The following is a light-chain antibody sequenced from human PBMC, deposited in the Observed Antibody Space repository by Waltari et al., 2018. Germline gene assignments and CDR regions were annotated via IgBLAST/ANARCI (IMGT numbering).Light chain of an antibody. CDR1: ENIGSY. CDR2: ATS. J-gene: IGKJ2*01. V-gene: IGKV1-39*01. CDR3: QHTFETPYS. Sequence: DIQLTQSPSSLSASIGDRVTITCRASENIGSYLNWYQQRTGEAPKLLIYATSTLQTEVPSRFSGSGSRTDFTLTISSLQPADFATYYCQHTFETPYSFGQGTKLESK.